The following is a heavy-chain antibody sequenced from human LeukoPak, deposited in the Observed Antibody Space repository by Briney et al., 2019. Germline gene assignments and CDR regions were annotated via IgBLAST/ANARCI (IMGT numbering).Heavy chain of an antibody. V-gene: IGHV3-21*01. Sequence: GGSLRLSCAASGFTFSHVWMSWVRQAPGKGLEWVSSISSSSSYIYYADSMKGRFTISRDNAKNSLYLQMNSLRAEDTAVYYCARDLADSSGYDYGMDVWGQGTTVTVSS. D-gene: IGHD3-22*01. CDR3: ARDLADSSGYDYGMDV. J-gene: IGHJ6*02. CDR2: ISSSSSYI. CDR1: GFTFSHVW.